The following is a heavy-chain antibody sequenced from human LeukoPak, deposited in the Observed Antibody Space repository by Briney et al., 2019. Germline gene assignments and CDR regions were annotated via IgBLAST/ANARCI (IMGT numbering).Heavy chain of an antibody. J-gene: IGHJ4*02. Sequence: ASVKVSCKASGYTFTSYDINWVRQSTGQGLEWMGWMNPNSGNTGYAQKFQGRVTITRNTSISTAYMELSSLRSEDTAVYYCARGRPWPDPPMIDYWGQGTLVTVSS. D-gene: IGHD5-24*01. CDR3: ARGRPWPDPPMIDY. CDR2: MNPNSGNT. V-gene: IGHV1-8*03. CDR1: GYTFTSYD.